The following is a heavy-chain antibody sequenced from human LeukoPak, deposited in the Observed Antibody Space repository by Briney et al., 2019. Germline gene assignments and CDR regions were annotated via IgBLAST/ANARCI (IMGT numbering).Heavy chain of an antibody. D-gene: IGHD2-21*01. V-gene: IGHV3-30-3*01. CDR3: AKEIPRTIVAAVDY. CDR1: VFTFSIYF. Sequence: GGSLRLSCAASVFTFSIYFMHWVRRAPGEGLEWVADIASDGSHTFYVDSVKGRFTISRDNAKNTLYLQMNSLRAEDTALYYCAKEIPRTIVAAVDYCGRGTLATVSS. J-gene: IGHJ4*02. CDR2: IASDGSHT.